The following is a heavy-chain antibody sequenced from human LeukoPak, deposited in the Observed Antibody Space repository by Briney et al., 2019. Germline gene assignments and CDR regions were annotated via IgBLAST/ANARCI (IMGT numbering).Heavy chain of an antibody. Sequence: SETLSLTCAVYGGSFSGYYWSWIRQPPGKGLEWIGEINHSGSTNYNPSLKSRVTISVDTSKNQFSLKLGSVTAADTAVYYCARGVTYQLLDYWGQGTLVTVSS. D-gene: IGHD2-2*01. CDR2: INHSGST. CDR3: ARGVTYQLLDY. V-gene: IGHV4-34*01. CDR1: GGSFSGYY. J-gene: IGHJ4*02.